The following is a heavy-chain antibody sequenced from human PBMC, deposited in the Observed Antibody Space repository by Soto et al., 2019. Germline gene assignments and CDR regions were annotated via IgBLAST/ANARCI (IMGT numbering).Heavy chain of an antibody. Sequence: QVQLQDSGPGLVKPSQTLSLTCTVSGGSISSGGYYWSWIRQHPVKGLEGIVYIYYSGSTYYKPSLKSRVTIYVYTSKNQFSLKLSSVTAADTAVYYCARDRCSSTSCYVGHAAVDIWGQGTMVTVSS. CDR3: ARDRCSSTSCYVGHAAVDI. CDR1: GGSISSGGYY. CDR2: IYYSGST. V-gene: IGHV4-31*03. J-gene: IGHJ3*02. D-gene: IGHD2-2*01.